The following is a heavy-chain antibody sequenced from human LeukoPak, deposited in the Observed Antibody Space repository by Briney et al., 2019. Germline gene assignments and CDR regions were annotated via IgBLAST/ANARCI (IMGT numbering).Heavy chain of an antibody. D-gene: IGHD3-22*01. V-gene: IGHV1-2*02. CDR3: ARSRITMIVVPFDY. CDR2: INPNSGGT. J-gene: IGHJ4*02. Sequence: ASVKVSCKASEYTFTDYHMHWVRQAPGQGLEWMGWINPNSGGTNYAQKFQGRVTMTRDTSISTAYMELSSLRSEGTAVYYCARSRITMIVVPFDYWGQGTLVTVSS. CDR1: EYTFTDYH.